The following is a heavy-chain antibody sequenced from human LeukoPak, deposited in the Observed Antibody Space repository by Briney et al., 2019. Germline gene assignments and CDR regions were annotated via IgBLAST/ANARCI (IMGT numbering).Heavy chain of an antibody. CDR1: GFTFSSYA. D-gene: IGHD4-23*01. CDR3: ARLNRPTTVVTQRYYYYYYMDV. CDR2: ISSNGGST. J-gene: IGHJ6*03. V-gene: IGHV3-64*01. Sequence: GGSLRLSCAASGFTFSSYAMHWVRQAPGKGLEYVSAISSNGGSTYYANSVKGRFTISRDNSKNTLYLQMGSLRAEDMAVYYYARLNRPTTVVTQRYYYYYYMDVWGKGTTVTISS.